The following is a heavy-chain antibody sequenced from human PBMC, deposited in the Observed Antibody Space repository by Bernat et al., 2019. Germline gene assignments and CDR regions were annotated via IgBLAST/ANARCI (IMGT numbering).Heavy chain of an antibody. D-gene: IGHD2-15*01. CDR3: ARGVYCSGGSCYSRTLLSWYFDL. CDR2: ISYDGSNK. J-gene: IGHJ2*01. CDR1: GFTFSSYA. Sequence: QVQLVESGGGVVQPGRSLRLSCAASGFTFSSYAMHWVRQAPGKGLEWVAVISYDGSNKYYADSVKGRFTISRDNSKNTLYLQMSSLRAEDTAVYYCARGVYCSGGSCYSRTLLSWYFDLWGRGTLVTVSS. V-gene: IGHV3-30-3*01.